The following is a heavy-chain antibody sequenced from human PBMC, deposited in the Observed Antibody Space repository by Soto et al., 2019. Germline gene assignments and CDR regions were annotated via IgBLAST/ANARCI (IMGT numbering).Heavy chain of an antibody. CDR1: GDTISTGGYT. V-gene: IGHV4-30-2*01. CDR2: TYHSGNP. J-gene: IGHJ4*02. CDR3: ARDRNGWAQVADY. Sequence: PSETLSLTCDVSGDTISTGGYTWAWIRQPPGKALEWIGHTYHSGNPYYNPSLKSRVTISVDRSKNQFSLKLSSVTAEDTAVYYCARDRNGWAQVADYWGQGTLVTVSS. D-gene: IGHD6-19*01.